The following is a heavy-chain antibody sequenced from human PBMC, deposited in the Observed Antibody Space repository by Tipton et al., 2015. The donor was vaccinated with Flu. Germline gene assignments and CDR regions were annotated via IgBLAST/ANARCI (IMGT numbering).Heavy chain of an antibody. CDR3: ARVRSSSWAGAFDD. J-gene: IGHJ4*02. D-gene: IGHD6-13*01. V-gene: IGHV4-59*01. Sequence: LRLSCTVSSGSISSYYWSWIRQPPGKGLEWIGYIYYSGNTNQNPSLKSRVTISVDTSKNQFSLKLSSVTAADTAVYYCARVRSSSWAGAFDDWGQGTLVTVSS. CDR2: IYYSGNT. CDR1: SGSISSYY.